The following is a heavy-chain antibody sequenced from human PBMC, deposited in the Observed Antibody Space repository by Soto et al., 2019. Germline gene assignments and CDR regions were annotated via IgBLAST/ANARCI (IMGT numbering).Heavy chain of an antibody. V-gene: IGHV3-23*01. J-gene: IGHJ6*03. CDR3: AKDKRCSGTSCYEVYYYMDV. Sequence: GSLRLSCAASGLTFSSYAMGWFRQAPGKGLEWVSSLSGSGRRTYYADSVKGRFTISRDNSNNTVFLQMNSLRAEDTAVYYCAKDKRCSGTSCYEVYYYMDVGGKGTTVTVSS. CDR1: GLTFSSYA. CDR2: LSGSGRRT. D-gene: IGHD2-2*01.